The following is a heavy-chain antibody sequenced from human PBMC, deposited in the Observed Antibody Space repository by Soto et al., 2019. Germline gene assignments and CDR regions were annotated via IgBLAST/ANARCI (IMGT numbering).Heavy chain of an antibody. CDR2: IRSKTYGGTT. D-gene: IGHD1-26*01. CDR1: GITFGDYA. J-gene: IGHJ4*02. Sequence: PGGSLRLSCTAFGITFGDYAMSWFRQAPGKGLEWVGFIRSKTYGGTTEYAASVKGRFTISRDDSKSIAYLQMDSLKTEDTAVYYCTRPVTVGGSFDYWGQGTLVTVSS. V-gene: IGHV3-49*03. CDR3: TRPVTVGGSFDY.